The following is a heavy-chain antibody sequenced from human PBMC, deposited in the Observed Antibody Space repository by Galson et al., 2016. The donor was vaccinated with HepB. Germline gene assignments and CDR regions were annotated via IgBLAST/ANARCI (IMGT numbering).Heavy chain of an antibody. V-gene: IGHV3-23*01. CDR1: GFTISNYV. CDR2: ISTTGSTT. D-gene: IGHD2-21*01. J-gene: IGHJ1*01. Sequence: SLRLSCAASGFTISNYVMTWVRQAPGMGLEWVSGISTTGSTTYYADSVKGRFTISRDNSKNTLYLQMSGLRADDTAVYYCAKTPKKGEYGGLLNYWGQGILVTVSS. CDR3: AKTPKKGEYGGLLNY.